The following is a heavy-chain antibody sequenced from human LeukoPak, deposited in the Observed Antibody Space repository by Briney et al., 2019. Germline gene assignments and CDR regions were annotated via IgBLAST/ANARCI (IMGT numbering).Heavy chain of an antibody. V-gene: IGHV1-69*06. CDR3: ARGQSGVRGANVPNLMGFDP. CDR1: GGTFSSYA. D-gene: IGHD3-10*01. Sequence: SVKVSCKASGGTFSSYAISWVRQAPGQGLEWMGGIIPIFGTANYAQKFQGRVTITADKSTSTAYMELSSLRSEDTAVYFCARGQSGVRGANVPNLMGFDPWGQGTLVIVSS. J-gene: IGHJ5*02. CDR2: IIPIFGTA.